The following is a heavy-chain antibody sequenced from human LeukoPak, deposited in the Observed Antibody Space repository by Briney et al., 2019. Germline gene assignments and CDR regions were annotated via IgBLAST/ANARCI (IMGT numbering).Heavy chain of an antibody. CDR1: GFTFSSYS. CDR2: ISSSSSYI. CDR3: ARGDKVAGADYYYCMDV. V-gene: IGHV3-21*01. D-gene: IGHD2-15*01. J-gene: IGHJ6*03. Sequence: PGGSLRLSCAASGFTFSSYSMNWVRQAPGKGLEWVSSISSSSSYIYYADSVKGRFTISRDNAKNSLYLQMNSLRAEDTAVYYCARGDKVAGADYYYCMDVWGKGTTVTISS.